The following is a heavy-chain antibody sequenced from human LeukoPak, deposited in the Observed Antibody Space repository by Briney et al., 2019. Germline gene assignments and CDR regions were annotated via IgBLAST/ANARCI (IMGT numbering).Heavy chain of an antibody. CDR2: ISSSSSYI. Sequence: GGSLRLSCAASGFTFSSYSMNWVRQAPGKVLEWVSSISSSSSYIYYADSVKGRFTISRDNAKNSLYLQMNSLRAEDTAVYYCARAGYDYVWGSYRYAGYFDYWGQGTLVTVSS. CDR3: ARAGYDYVWGSYRYAGYFDY. J-gene: IGHJ4*02. CDR1: GFTFSSYS. D-gene: IGHD3-16*02. V-gene: IGHV3-21*01.